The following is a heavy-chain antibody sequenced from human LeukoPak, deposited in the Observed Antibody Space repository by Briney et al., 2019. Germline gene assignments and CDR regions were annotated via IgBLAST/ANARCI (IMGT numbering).Heavy chain of an antibody. CDR2: ISAYNGNT. Sequence: GASVNVSCKASGYTFTSYGISWVRQAPGQGLEWMGWISAYNGNTNYAQKLQGRVTMTTDTSTSTACMELRSLRSDDTAVYYCARASPPSGAAAGMIWFDPWGQGTLVTVSS. CDR3: ARASPPSGAAAGMIWFDP. CDR1: GYTFTSYG. V-gene: IGHV1-18*01. D-gene: IGHD6-13*01. J-gene: IGHJ5*02.